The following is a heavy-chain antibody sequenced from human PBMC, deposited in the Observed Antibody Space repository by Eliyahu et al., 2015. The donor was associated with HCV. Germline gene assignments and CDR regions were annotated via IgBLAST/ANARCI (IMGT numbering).Heavy chain of an antibody. CDR2: INSDGSST. J-gene: IGHJ4*02. V-gene: IGHV3-74*01. CDR1: GFXFSSYW. Sequence: EVQLVESGGGLVQPGGSLRLSCAASGFXFSSYWMHWVRQAPGKGLVWVSRINSDGSSTSYADSVKGRFTISRDNAKNTLYLQMNSLRAEDTAVYYCARDPQQDYYGYFDYWGQGTLVTVSS. D-gene: IGHD3-10*01. CDR3: ARDPQQDYYGYFDY.